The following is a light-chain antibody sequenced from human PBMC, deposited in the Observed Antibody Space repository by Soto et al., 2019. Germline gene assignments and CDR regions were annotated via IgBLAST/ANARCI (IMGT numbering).Light chain of an antibody. CDR1: QSISSW. J-gene: IGKJ1*01. Sequence: DIQMTQPPSTLSASVGDRVTITCRASQSISSWLARYQQKPGKAPKLLIYKASSLESGVPSRFSGSGSGTEFTLTISSLQPDDFATYYCQQYNSYSRTFGQGTKVEIK. V-gene: IGKV1-5*03. CDR2: KAS. CDR3: QQYNSYSRT.